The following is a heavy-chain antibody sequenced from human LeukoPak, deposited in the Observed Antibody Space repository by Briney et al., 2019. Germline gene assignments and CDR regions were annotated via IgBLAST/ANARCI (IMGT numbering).Heavy chain of an antibody. CDR1: GGSFSGYY. J-gene: IGHJ4*02. V-gene: IGHV4-34*01. CDR2: INHSGST. Sequence: SETLSLTCAVYGGSFSGYYWSWIRQPPGKGLEWIGEINHSGSTNYNPSLKSRVTISVDTSKNQFSLKLSSVTAADTAVYYCATDIVVVPAATPLPYWGQGTLVTVSS. D-gene: IGHD2-2*01. CDR3: ATDIVVVPAATPLPY.